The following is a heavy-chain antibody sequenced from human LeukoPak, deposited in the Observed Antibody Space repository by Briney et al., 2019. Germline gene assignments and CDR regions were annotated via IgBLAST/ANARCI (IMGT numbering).Heavy chain of an antibody. CDR2: IYHSGST. CDR1: GGSISSSNW. Sequence: PSETLSLTCAVSGGSISSSNWWSWVRQPPGKGLEWIGEIYHSGSTNYNPSLKSRVTISVDTSKNQFSLKLSSVTAADTAVYYCAREGTTVTTVFAWFDPWGQGTLVTVSS. J-gene: IGHJ5*02. V-gene: IGHV4-4*02. D-gene: IGHD4-17*01. CDR3: AREGTTVTTVFAWFDP.